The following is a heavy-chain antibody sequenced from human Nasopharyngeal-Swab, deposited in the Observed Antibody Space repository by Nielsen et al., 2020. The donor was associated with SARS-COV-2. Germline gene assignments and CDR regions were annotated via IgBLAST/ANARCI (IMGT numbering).Heavy chain of an antibody. Sequence: GSLRLSCAASGFTFTLYTMNWVRQAPGKGLEWVLAISSTGDYIYYAASVKGRFTISRDNAKNSVYLQMNSLRAEDTALYYCTRDTPAMFAYWGQGTLVSVSS. CDR2: ISSTGDYI. J-gene: IGHJ4*02. V-gene: IGHV3-21*01. CDR1: GFTFTLYT. CDR3: TRDTPAMFAY.